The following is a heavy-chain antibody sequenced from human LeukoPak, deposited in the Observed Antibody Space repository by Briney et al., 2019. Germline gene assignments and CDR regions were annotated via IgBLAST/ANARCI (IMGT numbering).Heavy chain of an antibody. Sequence: ASVKVSCKASGYTFTSYGISWVRQAPGQGLEWMGWISAYNGNTNYAQKLQGRVTMTTDTSTSTANMELRSLRSDDTAVYYCARDVKSQQLVPNDYWGQGTLVTVSS. J-gene: IGHJ4*02. CDR2: ISAYNGNT. V-gene: IGHV1-18*01. CDR3: ARDVKSQQLVPNDY. CDR1: GYTFTSYG. D-gene: IGHD6-13*01.